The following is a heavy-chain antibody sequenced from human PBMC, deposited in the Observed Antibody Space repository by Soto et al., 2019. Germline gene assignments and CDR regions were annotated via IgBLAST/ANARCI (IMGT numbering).Heavy chain of an antibody. J-gene: IGHJ4*02. CDR2: IYSGGST. CDR3: ARDTWAADY. CDR1: GFTVSTKY. D-gene: IGHD3-16*01. Sequence: EVQLVESGGGLVQPGGSLRLSCAASGFTVSTKYMSWVRQAPGKGLEWVSVIYSGGSTFYADSVRGRFTISRDNTKNAVNLQINSLRGGGTDVYYCARDTWAADYWGQGTLVTVSS. V-gene: IGHV3-66*01.